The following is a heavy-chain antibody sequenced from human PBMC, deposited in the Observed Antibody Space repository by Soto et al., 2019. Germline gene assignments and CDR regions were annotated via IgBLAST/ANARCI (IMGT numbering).Heavy chain of an antibody. V-gene: IGHV3-30*03. Sequence: GGSLRLSCAASGFTFSSYGMHWVRQAPGKGLEWVAVISYDGSNKYYADSVRGRFTISRDNSKNTLYLQMNSLRAEDTAVYYCARAQWELDYWGQGTLVTVSS. CDR2: ISYDGSNK. CDR1: GFTFSSYG. CDR3: ARAQWELDY. D-gene: IGHD1-26*01. J-gene: IGHJ4*02.